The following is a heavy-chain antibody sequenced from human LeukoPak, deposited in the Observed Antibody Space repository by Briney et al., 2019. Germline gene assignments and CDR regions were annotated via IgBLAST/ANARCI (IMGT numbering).Heavy chain of an antibody. V-gene: IGHV3-53*04. J-gene: IGHJ5*02. CDR1: GXTFSSYE. D-gene: IGHD5-24*01. Sequence: PGGSLRLSCAASGXTFSSYEMNWVRQAPGKGLEWVSVIDSRDNTYHADSVKGRFTISRHTSKNTLYLQMNSLRAEDTAVYYCARESTPLRGAFDPWGPGTLVTVSS. CDR3: ARESTPLRGAFDP. CDR2: IDSRDNT.